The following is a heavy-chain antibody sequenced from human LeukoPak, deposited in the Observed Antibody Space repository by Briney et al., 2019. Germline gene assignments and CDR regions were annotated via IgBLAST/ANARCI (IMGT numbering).Heavy chain of an antibody. Sequence: GASVKVSCKASGYTFTGYYMHWVRQAPGQGLEWMGRINPNSGDTNFAQEFQGRVTMTRDTPIGTAYMELSRLRSDDTAVYYCARLDLTPYYYYGMDVWGQGTTVTVSS. CDR3: ARLDLTPYYYYGMDV. CDR2: INPNSGDT. J-gene: IGHJ6*02. D-gene: IGHD3-3*01. V-gene: IGHV1-2*06. CDR1: GYTFTGYY.